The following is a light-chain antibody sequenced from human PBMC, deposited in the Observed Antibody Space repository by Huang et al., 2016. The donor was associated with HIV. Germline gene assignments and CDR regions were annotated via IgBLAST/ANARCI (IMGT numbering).Light chain of an antibody. CDR3: QQLHSYPIT. J-gene: IGKJ5*01. V-gene: IGKV1-13*02. Sequence: AVHLTQSPSSLSASVGDTVIISCRASQDIGTSLAWYQHKTGKAPKLLISGASSLQAGVPSRFSGDSAGTCFTLFINDLQTEDFATYYCQQLHSYPITFGQGTRLDIK. CDR2: GAS. CDR1: QDIGTS.